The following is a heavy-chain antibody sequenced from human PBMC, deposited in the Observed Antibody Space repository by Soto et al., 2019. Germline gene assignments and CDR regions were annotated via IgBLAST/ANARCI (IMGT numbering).Heavy chain of an antibody. CDR1: GGTFSGYA. CDR2: IIPVLGIK. V-gene: IGHV1-69*01. CDR3: AKDPRSITVTTSIADFQH. J-gene: IGHJ1*01. D-gene: IGHD1-20*01. Sequence: QAQLMQSGAEMKKPGSSVKVSCKASGGTFSGYALSWVRQAPGQGLEWMGGIIPVLGIKNYAQKFQDRITIAADESTGTASLDMRDLKSEDTAIYYCAKDPRSITVTTSIADFQHWGPGTLVTVSS.